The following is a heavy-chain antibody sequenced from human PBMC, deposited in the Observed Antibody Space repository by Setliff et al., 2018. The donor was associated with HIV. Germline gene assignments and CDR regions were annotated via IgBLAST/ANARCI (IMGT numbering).Heavy chain of an antibody. V-gene: IGHV3-7*01. CDR3: ATFADGPDS. J-gene: IGHJ4*02. CDR2: IKEDGREK. CDR1: GFTFSSYW. Sequence: PGGSLRLSCAASGFTFSSYWMHWVRQAPGKGLEWVATIKEDGREKYYVGSVKGRFTISRDNAKRSLYLQMNRLKTDDTAFYCCATFADGPDSWGQGTLVTVSS. D-gene: IGHD3-3*01.